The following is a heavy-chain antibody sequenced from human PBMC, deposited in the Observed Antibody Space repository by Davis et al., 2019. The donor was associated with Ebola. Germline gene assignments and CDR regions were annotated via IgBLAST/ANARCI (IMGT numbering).Heavy chain of an antibody. Sequence: GESLKISCAASGLTFSSYAMSWVRQAPGKGLEWVSGISGSGTRTYYADSVKGRFTISRDNSKNTLYLQMNSLRAEDTAVYYCAKDTSSFDPYYFDYWGQGTLVTVSS. CDR3: AKDTSSFDPYYFDY. J-gene: IGHJ4*02. CDR1: GLTFSSYA. D-gene: IGHD2-2*01. CDR2: ISGSGTRT. V-gene: IGHV3-23*01.